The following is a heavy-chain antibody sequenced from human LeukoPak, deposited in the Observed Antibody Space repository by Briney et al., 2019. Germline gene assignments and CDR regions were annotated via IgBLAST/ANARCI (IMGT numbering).Heavy chain of an antibody. CDR3: TIDFVVVPAAHNYGSVSHHDDY. CDR1: GFTFSNAW. J-gene: IGHJ4*02. CDR2: IKSKTDGGTT. Sequence: KPGGSLRLSCAASGFTFSNAWMSWVRQAPGKGLEWVGRIKSKTDGGTTDYAAPVKGRFTISRDDPKNTLYLQMNSLKTEDTAVYYCTIDFVVVPAAHNYGSVSHHDDYWGQGTLVTVSS. D-gene: IGHD2-2*01. V-gene: IGHV3-15*01.